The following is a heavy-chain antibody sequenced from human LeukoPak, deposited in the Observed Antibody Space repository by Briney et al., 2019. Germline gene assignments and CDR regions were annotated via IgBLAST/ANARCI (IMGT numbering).Heavy chain of an antibody. D-gene: IGHD3-3*01. CDR1: GVSISSYY. V-gene: IGHV4-4*07. J-gene: IGHJ5*02. CDR3: ARENRKVTIFGVAKNWFDP. Sequence: SETLSLTCTVSGVSISSYYWSWIRQPAGKGLEWLGRIYTSGSTNYNPSLKSRVTMSVDTSKNQFSLKLSSVTAADTAVYYCARENRKVTIFGVAKNWFDPWGQGTLITVSS. CDR2: IYTSGST.